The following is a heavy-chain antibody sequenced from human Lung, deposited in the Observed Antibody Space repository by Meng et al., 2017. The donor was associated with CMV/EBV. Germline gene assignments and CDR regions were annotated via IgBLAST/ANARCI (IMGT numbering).Heavy chain of an antibody. J-gene: IGHJ6*02. CDR2: IKQDGSEK. Sequence: GGSLRLXCAASGFTFNNYWMTWVRQAPGKGLEWVANIKQDGSEKYYVDSVKGRFTVSRDNAKNSLYLQMNSLRAEDTAVYYCARDAPYCSSTSCYYSYGLDVWGQGTTVTVSS. D-gene: IGHD2-2*01. V-gene: IGHV3-7*01. CDR1: GFTFNNYW. CDR3: ARDAPYCSSTSCYYSYGLDV.